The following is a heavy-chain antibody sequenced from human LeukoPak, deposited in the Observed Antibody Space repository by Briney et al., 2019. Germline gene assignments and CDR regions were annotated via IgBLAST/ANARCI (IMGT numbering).Heavy chain of an antibody. CDR1: GGSVSSGSYY. D-gene: IGHD6-13*01. CDR2: IYYSGST. CDR3: ARRTGRGIAAAGSWLY. V-gene: IGHV4-39*01. Sequence: SETLSLTCTVSGGSVSSGSYYWGWIRQPPGKGLEWIGSIYYSGSTYYNPSLKSPVTISVDTSKNQFSLKLTSVTAADTAVYYCARRTGRGIAAAGSWLYWGQGTLVTVSS. J-gene: IGHJ4*02.